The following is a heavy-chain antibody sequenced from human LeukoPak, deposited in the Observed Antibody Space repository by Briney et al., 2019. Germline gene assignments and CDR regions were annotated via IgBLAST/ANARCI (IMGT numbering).Heavy chain of an antibody. CDR2: ISSSSSYI. D-gene: IGHD3-10*01. CDR3: AGDGAITMVRGVTFDY. CDR1: GFTFSSYS. V-gene: IGHV3-21*01. Sequence: AGGSLRLSCAASGFTFSSYSMNWVRQAPGKGLEWVSSISSSSSYIYYADSVKGRFTISRDNAKNSLYLRMNSLRAEDTAVYYCAGDGAITMVRGVTFDYWGQGTLVTVSS. J-gene: IGHJ4*02.